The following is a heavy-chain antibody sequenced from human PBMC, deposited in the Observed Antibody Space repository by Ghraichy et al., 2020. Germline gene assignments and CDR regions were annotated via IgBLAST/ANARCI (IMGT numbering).Heavy chain of an antibody. D-gene: IGHD2-2*03. CDR3: ARLGGYCSSTSCYFFDP. CDR1: GGSISSYY. CDR2: IYYSGST. J-gene: IGHJ5*02. Sequence: SETLSLTCTVSGGSISSYYWSWIRQPPGKGLEWIGYIYYSGSTNYNPSLKSRVTISVDTSKNQFSLKLSSVTAADTAVYYCARLGGYCSSTSCYFFDPWGQGTLVTVSS. V-gene: IGHV4-59*08.